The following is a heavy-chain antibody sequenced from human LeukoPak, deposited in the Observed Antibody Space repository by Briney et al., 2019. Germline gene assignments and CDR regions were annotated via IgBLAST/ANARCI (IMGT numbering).Heavy chain of an antibody. CDR2: ISGSGGST. Sequence: SGGSLRLSCAASGFTFSSYAMSWVRQAPGKGLEWVSAISGSGGSTYYADSVKGRFTISRDNSKNTLYLQMNSLRAEDTAVYYCAKAGGSYGEYYFDYWGQGTLVTVSS. CDR1: GFTFSSYA. CDR3: AKAGGSYGEYYFDY. D-gene: IGHD1-26*01. V-gene: IGHV3-23*01. J-gene: IGHJ4*02.